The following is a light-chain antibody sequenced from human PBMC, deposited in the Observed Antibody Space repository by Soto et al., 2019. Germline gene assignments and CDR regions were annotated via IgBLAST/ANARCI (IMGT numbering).Light chain of an antibody. Sequence: QSVLTQPASASGTAGQRVTISCSGSSSNIGSNYVYWYQQLPGMAPKLLIYSNIHRPSGVPDRFSGSKSGTSASLAISGLRSDDEADYYCAAWDDSLSRAVFGGGTQLTVL. CDR2: SNI. CDR3: AAWDDSLSRAV. V-gene: IGLV1-47*02. CDR1: SSNIGSNY. J-gene: IGLJ7*01.